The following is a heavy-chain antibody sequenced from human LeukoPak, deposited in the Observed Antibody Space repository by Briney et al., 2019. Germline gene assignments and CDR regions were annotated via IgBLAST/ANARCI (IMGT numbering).Heavy chain of an antibody. CDR1: GVSFSSSPYY. J-gene: IGHJ4*02. CDR2: VYDSGST. V-gene: IGHV4-39*07. D-gene: IGHD6-6*01. CDR3: PKTGSSIAARPPDY. Sequence: SETLSLTCTVSGVSFSSSPYYWGWIRQPPGKGLEWIGSVYDSGSTYYNPSLKSRVTISLDTSKNQFSLKLTSVTAADTAVYYCPKTGSSIAARPPDYWGQGTLVTVSP.